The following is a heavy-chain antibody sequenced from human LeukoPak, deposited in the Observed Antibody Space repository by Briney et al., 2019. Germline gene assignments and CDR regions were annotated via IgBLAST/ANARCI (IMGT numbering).Heavy chain of an antibody. CDR1: GFTFSSYA. V-gene: IGHV3-23*01. J-gene: IGHJ4*02. CDR2: ISGSGGST. Sequence: GGSLRLSCAASGFTFSSYAMSWVRQAPGKGLEWVSAISGSGGSTYYADSVKGRFTISRDNSKNTLYLQMNSLRAEDTAVYYCAKDNSIAVAGNGEFDYWGQGTLVTVSS. CDR3: AKDNSIAVAGNGEFDY. D-gene: IGHD6-19*01.